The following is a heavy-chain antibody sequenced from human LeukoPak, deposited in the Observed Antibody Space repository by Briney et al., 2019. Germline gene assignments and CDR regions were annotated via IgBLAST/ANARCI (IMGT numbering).Heavy chain of an antibody. CDR2: TYYRSKWYN. J-gene: IGHJ4*02. CDR1: GDSASSNSAA. D-gene: IGHD6-19*01. Sequence: SQTLSLTCAISGDSASSNSAAWHWIRQSPSRGLEWLGRTYYRSKWYNDYAVSLKSRITINPDTSKNQFSLQLNSVTPEDTAVYYCARIAVAATPHWGQGTLVTVSS. V-gene: IGHV6-1*01. CDR3: ARIAVAATPH.